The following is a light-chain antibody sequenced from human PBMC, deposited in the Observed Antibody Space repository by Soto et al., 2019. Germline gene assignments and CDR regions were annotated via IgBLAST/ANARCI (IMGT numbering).Light chain of an antibody. J-gene: IGKJ3*01. V-gene: IGKV3-20*01. CDR2: GAS. CDR1: QSIRNTY. Sequence: DIVLTQSPGTLSLSPGERAILSCRASQSIRNTYLAWYQQKPGQAPRLLIHGASTRATGIPDRFTGSGSGTDFTLTISRLEPEDFAVYYCQQYGNSPLMFTFGPGTKVDIK. CDR3: QQYGNSPLMFT.